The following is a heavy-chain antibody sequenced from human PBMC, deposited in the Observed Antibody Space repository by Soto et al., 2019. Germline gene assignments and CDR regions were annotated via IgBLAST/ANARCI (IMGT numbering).Heavy chain of an antibody. Sequence: EVQLVESGGGLVKPGGSLGLSCAASGFTFSRYALKWVRQAPGKGLGWVSSISSSSSSIYYADTLKGRFTISRDNAKNSLYLQMNSLRAEDTAVYYCAGFGYGSGSYAIDYWGQGTLVTVSS. CDR2: ISSSSSSI. CDR3: AGFGYGSGSYAIDY. J-gene: IGHJ4*02. CDR1: GFTFSRYA. V-gene: IGHV3-21*01. D-gene: IGHD3-10*01.